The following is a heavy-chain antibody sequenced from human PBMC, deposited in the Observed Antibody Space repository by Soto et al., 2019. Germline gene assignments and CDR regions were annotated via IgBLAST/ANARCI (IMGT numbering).Heavy chain of an antibody. V-gene: IGHV3-21*01. Sequence: PGGSLRLSCAASGFTFSSYSMNWVRQAPGKGLEWVSSISSSSSYIYYADSVKGRFTISRDNAKNSLYLQMNSLRAEDTAVYYCARDNGAAAGTLIPYYYYGMDVWGQGTTVTVSS. D-gene: IGHD6-13*01. CDR1: GFTFSSYS. CDR3: ARDNGAAAGTLIPYYYYGMDV. J-gene: IGHJ6*02. CDR2: ISSSSSYI.